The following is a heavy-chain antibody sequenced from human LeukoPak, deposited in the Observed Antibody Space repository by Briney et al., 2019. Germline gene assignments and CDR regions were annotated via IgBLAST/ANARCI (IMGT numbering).Heavy chain of an antibody. J-gene: IGHJ4*02. CDR3: ARGEKGYYDSAFDY. Sequence: SSETLSHTCTVSGGSISSSSYYWGWIRQPPGKGLEWIGRIYYSGSTYYNPSLKSRVTIAVDTSKNQSSLKLSSVTAADTAVYYWARGEKGYYDSAFDYWGQGTLVTVSS. V-gene: IGHV4-39*07. CDR2: IYYSGST. CDR1: GGSISSSSYY. D-gene: IGHD3-22*01.